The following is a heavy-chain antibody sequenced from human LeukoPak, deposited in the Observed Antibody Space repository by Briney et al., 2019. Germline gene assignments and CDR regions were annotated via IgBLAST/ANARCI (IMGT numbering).Heavy chain of an antibody. J-gene: IGHJ4*02. CDR3: AKDSTVTACDY. Sequence: GRSLRLSCAASGFTFSSYGMHWVRQAPGKGLEWVAVISYDGSNKYYADSVKGRFTISRDNSKNTLYLQMNSLRAEDTAVYYCAKDSTVTACDYWAQGTVVTVSS. D-gene: IGHD4-17*01. V-gene: IGHV3-30*18. CDR1: GFTFSSYG. CDR2: ISYDGSNK.